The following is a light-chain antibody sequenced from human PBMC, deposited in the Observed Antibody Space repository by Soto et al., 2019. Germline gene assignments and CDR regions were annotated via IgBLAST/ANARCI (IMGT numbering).Light chain of an antibody. CDR3: LQYNTCPRT. V-gene: IGKV1-17*01. CDR1: QGIRNA. Sequence: DIQMTQSPSSLSASVGERVTITCRASQGIRNALDWYQQKPAKAPYRLISAASSLQSGDPSKISVSRSATEFTLTISSLQAEDFPTYYCLQYNTCPRTFGPGTKVEIK. J-gene: IGKJ1*01. CDR2: AAS.